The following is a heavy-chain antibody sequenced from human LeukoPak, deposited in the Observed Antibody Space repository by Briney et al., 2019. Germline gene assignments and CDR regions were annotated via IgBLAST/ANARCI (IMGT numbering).Heavy chain of an antibody. J-gene: IGHJ3*02. CDR1: GGSLSSYY. D-gene: IGHD2-15*01. V-gene: IGHV4-59*08. Sequence: SETLSLTCNVSGGSLSSYYWSWIRQPPVKGLEWIGYMYYSGNTNYNPSLKSRVTTSVDSSKNQFSLKLSSVTAADTAVYYCARHTLVVARNAFDIWGQGTMVTVSS. CDR2: MYYSGNT. CDR3: ARHTLVVARNAFDI.